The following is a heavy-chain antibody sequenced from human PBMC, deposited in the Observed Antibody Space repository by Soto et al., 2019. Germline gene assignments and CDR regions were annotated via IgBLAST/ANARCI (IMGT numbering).Heavy chain of an antibody. CDR1: GGSFSGYY. D-gene: IGHD2-2*01. V-gene: IGHV4-34*01. Sequence: QVQLQQWGAGLLKPSETLSLTCAVYGGSFSGYYWSWIRQPPGKGLEWLGEINHSGSTNYNPSLKSRVTISVDTSKNQFSLKLSSVTAADTAVYYCARARKGYCSSTSCSGSWFDPWGQGTLVTVSS. CDR3: ARARKGYCSSTSCSGSWFDP. J-gene: IGHJ5*02. CDR2: INHSGST.